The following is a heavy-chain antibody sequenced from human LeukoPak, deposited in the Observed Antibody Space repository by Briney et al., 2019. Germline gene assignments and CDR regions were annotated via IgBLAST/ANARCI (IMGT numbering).Heavy chain of an antibody. V-gene: IGHV4-39*01. D-gene: IGHD5-18*01. CDR1: GGSISSSDYY. Sequence: SETLSLTCTVSGGSISSSDYYWGWIRQPPGKGLEWVGCIYYSGSTYYSPSLKSRDTISIDTSKNQFSLKVNSVTAADTAVYYCARRLWASSNVDYWGQGTLVTVSS. CDR3: ARRLWASSNVDY. CDR2: IYYSGST. J-gene: IGHJ4*02.